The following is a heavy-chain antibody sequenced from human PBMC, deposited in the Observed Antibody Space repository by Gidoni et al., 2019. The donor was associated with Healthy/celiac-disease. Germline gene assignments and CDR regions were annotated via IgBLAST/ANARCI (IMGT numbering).Heavy chain of an antibody. CDR1: GLPFDDYA. CDR3: AKDMGRTAMVIGSAFDI. D-gene: IGHD5-18*01. Sequence: EVQLVESGGGLVQPGRSLRLSCAASGLPFDDYAMHWVRQAPGKGLEWVSGISWNSGSIGYADSVKGRFTISRDNAKNSLYLQMNSLRAEDTALYYCAKDMGRTAMVIGSAFDIWGQGTMVTVSS. J-gene: IGHJ3*02. CDR2: ISWNSGSI. V-gene: IGHV3-9*01.